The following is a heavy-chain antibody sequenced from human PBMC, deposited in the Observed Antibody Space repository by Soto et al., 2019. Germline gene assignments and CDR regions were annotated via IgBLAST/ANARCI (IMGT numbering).Heavy chain of an antibody. J-gene: IGHJ4*02. CDR3: AKDKKAYSPEPRFDY. Sequence: GGSLRLSCAASGFTFSSYAMSWVRQAPGKGLEWVSAISGSGGSTYYADSVKGRFTISRDNSKNTLYLQMNSLRAEDTAVYYYAKDKKAYSPEPRFDYWGQGTLVTVSS. CDR1: GFTFSSYA. CDR2: ISGSGGST. D-gene: IGHD2-21*01. V-gene: IGHV3-23*01.